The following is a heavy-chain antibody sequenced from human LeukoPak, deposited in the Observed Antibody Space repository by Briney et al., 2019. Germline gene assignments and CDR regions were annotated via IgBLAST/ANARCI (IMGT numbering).Heavy chain of an antibody. D-gene: IGHD2-2*01. V-gene: IGHV1-2*02. Sequence: ASVKVFCKASGYTFTGYYMHWVRQAPGQGLEWMGWINPNSGGTNYAQKFQGRVTMTRDTSISTAYMELSRLRSDDTAVYYCARIPLYCSSTSCYLGGWFDPWGQGTLVTVSS. CDR3: ARIPLYCSSTSCYLGGWFDP. CDR2: INPNSGGT. CDR1: GYTFTGYY. J-gene: IGHJ5*02.